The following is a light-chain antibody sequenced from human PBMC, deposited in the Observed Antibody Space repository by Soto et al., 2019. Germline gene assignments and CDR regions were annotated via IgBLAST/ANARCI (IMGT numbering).Light chain of an antibody. CDR3: TPHAGRDTRV. V-gene: IGLV2-8*01. Sequence: QSALTQPPSASGSPGQSVTISCTGTSSDVGGYNSVSWYQQHPGRAPKLMIYEVSKRPSGVPDRFSGSKSGNTASLTVSGLQAGDEGDYFCTPHAGRDTRVFGGGTKLTVL. CDR2: EVS. J-gene: IGLJ3*02. CDR1: SSDVGGYNS.